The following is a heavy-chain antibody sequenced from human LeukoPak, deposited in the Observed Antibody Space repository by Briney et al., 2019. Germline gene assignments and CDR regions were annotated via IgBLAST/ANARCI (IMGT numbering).Heavy chain of an antibody. J-gene: IGHJ4*02. CDR3: ARDATQLLIASGPFYYFDS. V-gene: IGHV3-48*01. CDR2: ISTTGSTI. D-gene: IGHD2-15*01. Sequence: GGSLRLSCAASGFAFTTYNMNWVRQAPGKGLEWVSYISTTGSTIYYADSVKGRFTISRDNAKNSLYLQINSLRADDTAVYYCARDATQLLIASGPFYYFDSWGQGTLVTVSP. CDR1: GFAFTTYN.